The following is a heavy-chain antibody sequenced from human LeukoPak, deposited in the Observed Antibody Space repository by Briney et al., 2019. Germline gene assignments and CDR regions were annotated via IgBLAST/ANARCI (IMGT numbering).Heavy chain of an antibody. V-gene: IGHV3-21*01. Sequence: GGSLRLSCAASGFTFSSYSMNWVRQAPGKGLEWVSSISSSSSYIYYADSVKGRFTISRDNAKNSLYLQMNSLRAEDTAVYYCARHTDWYSSSWYAIDYWGQGTLVTASS. D-gene: IGHD6-13*01. CDR2: ISSSSSYI. CDR3: ARHTDWYSSSWYAIDY. CDR1: GFTFSSYS. J-gene: IGHJ4*02.